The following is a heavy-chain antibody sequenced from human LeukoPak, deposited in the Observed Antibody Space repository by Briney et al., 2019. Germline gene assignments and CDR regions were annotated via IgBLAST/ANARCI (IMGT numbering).Heavy chain of an antibody. J-gene: IGHJ4*02. D-gene: IGHD1-26*01. Sequence: GGSLRLSCAASGFTFSRYWMSWVRQTPGKGLEWVANIKVDGSETYYVDSVKGRFTISRDNAKNSLYLQMDSLRAEDTAVYYCARDLVSGSYDYWGQGTLVTVSS. CDR3: ARDLVSGSYDY. CDR2: IKVDGSET. V-gene: IGHV3-7*01. CDR1: GFTFSRYW.